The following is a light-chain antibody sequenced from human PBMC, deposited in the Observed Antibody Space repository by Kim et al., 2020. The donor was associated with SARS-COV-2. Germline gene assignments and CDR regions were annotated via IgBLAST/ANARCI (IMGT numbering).Light chain of an antibody. CDR2: WAS. CDR1: QSVLYSSNNKNY. J-gene: IGKJ1*01. Sequence: ATINCKSSQSVLYSSNNKNYLAWYQQKPGQPLKLLIYWASTRESGVPDRFSGSGSGTDFTLTISSLQAEDVAVYYCQQYYSTPWTFGQGTKVDIK. CDR3: QQYYSTPWT. V-gene: IGKV4-1*01.